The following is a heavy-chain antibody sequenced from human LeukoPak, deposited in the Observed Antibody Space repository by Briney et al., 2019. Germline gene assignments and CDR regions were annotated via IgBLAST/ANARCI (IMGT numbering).Heavy chain of an antibody. Sequence: SETLSLTCTVSGGSISSGDYYWSWIRQPPGKGLEWIGYIYYSGSTYYNPSLKSRVTISVDTSKNQFSLKLSSVTAADTAVYYCARAPLYCSGGSCTNWFDPWGQGTLVTVSS. CDR2: IYYSGST. CDR1: GGSISSGDYY. V-gene: IGHV4-30-4*08. D-gene: IGHD2-15*01. CDR3: ARAPLYCSGGSCTNWFDP. J-gene: IGHJ5*02.